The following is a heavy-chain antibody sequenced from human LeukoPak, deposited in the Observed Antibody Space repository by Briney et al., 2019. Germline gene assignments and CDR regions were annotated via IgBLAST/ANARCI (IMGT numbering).Heavy chain of an antibody. CDR3: AREIGAHDFWSGYCDY. Sequence: GRSLRLSCAASGFTFSSYGMHWVRQAPGRGLEWVAVIWYDGSNKYYADSVKGRFTISRDNSKNTLYLQMNSLRAEDTAVYYCAREIGAHDFWSGYCDYWGQGTLVTVSS. D-gene: IGHD3-3*01. CDR2: IWYDGSNK. CDR1: GFTFSSYG. J-gene: IGHJ4*02. V-gene: IGHV3-33*01.